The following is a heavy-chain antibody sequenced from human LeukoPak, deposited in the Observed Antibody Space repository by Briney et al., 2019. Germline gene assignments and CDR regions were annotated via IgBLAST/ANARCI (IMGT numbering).Heavy chain of an antibody. CDR2: IYTSGST. D-gene: IGHD6-13*01. Sequence: PSETLSLTCTVSGGSISSYYWSWIRQPAGKGLEWIGRIYTSGSTNYNPSLKSRVTMSVDTSKKQFSLKLSSVTAADTAVYYCARIGSSWAYYYYYYYMDVWGKGTTVTVSS. CDR3: ARIGSSWAYYYYYYYMDV. J-gene: IGHJ6*03. CDR1: GGSISSYY. V-gene: IGHV4-4*07.